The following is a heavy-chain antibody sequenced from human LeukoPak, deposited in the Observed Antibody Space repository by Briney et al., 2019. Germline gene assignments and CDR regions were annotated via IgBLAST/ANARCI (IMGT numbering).Heavy chain of an antibody. CDR2: ISWDGGST. CDR1: GFTFDDYT. J-gene: IGHJ3*02. Sequence: PGGSLRLSCAASGFTFDDYTMHWVRQAPGKGLEWVSLISWDGGSTYYADSVKGRFTISRDNAKNSLYLQMNSLRAEDTAVYYCAEGATTPGAFDIWGQGTMVTVSS. D-gene: IGHD1-26*01. CDR3: AEGATTPGAFDI. V-gene: IGHV3-43*01.